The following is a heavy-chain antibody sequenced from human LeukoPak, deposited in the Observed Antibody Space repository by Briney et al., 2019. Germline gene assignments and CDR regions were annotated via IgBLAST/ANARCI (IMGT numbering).Heavy chain of an antibody. CDR1: GRSISSSSDY. CDR3: ARAKQGDGENCSHFDY. Sequence: YPSEPLSLTCTVSGRSISSSSDYWGRIPRPPGKGLEWIGSIYYSGSTYYNPSLKSRVTISVDTSKNQFSLELSAVTAADTAVYYCARAKQGDGENCSHFDYWGQGTLVTVSS. J-gene: IGHJ4*02. CDR2: IYYSGST. V-gene: IGHV4-39*07. D-gene: IGHD2-21*02.